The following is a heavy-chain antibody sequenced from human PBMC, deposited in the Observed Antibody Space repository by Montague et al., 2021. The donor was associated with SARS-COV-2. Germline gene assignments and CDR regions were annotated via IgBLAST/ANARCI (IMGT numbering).Heavy chain of an antibody. J-gene: IGHJ6*02. CDR2: VNHSETT. Sequence: SETLSLTCAVFDGSFSDFYWSWIRQPPGKGLEWIGEVNHSETTNYNPTLKSRVTISIYTSKYQFSLTLNSVTAADAAVYYYSSGDENGSGYLDVWGQGTTVTVSS. CDR3: SSGDENGSGYLDV. CDR1: DGSFSDFY. V-gene: IGHV4-34*01. D-gene: IGHD6-25*01.